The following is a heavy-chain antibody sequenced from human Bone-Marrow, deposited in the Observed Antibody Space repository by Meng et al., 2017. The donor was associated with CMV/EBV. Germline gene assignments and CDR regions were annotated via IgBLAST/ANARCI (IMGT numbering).Heavy chain of an antibody. CDR1: GGSVSSGSYY. Sequence: GSLRLSCTVSGGSVSSGSYYWSWIRQPPGKGLEWIGYIYYSGSTNYNPSLKSRVTISVDTSKNQFSLKLSSVTAADTAVYYCAREHIVVVPDAIGSWFDPWGQGTLVTVSS. CDR3: AREHIVVVPDAIGSWFDP. CDR2: IYYSGST. J-gene: IGHJ5*02. D-gene: IGHD2-2*02. V-gene: IGHV4-61*01.